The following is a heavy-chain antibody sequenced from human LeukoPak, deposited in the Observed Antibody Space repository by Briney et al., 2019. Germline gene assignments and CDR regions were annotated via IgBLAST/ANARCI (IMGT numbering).Heavy chain of an antibody. CDR1: GFTFSSYG. J-gene: IGHJ4*02. CDR3: ANGLGFDY. Sequence: GGSLRLSCAGSGFTFSSYGMHWVRQAPGKGLEWVAVISYDGSNKYYADSVKGRFTISRDSSKNTLFLQMNSLRAEDTAVYYCANGLGFDYWGQGTLVTVSS. V-gene: IGHV3-30*18. D-gene: IGHD3/OR15-3a*01. CDR2: ISYDGSNK.